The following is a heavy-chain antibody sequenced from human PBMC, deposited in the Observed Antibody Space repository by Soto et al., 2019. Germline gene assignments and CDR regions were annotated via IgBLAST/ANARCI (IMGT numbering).Heavy chain of an antibody. Sequence: SETLSLTCTVSGRSISSYYWSWIPQPPGKGLEWIGYIYYSGSTNYNPSLKSRVTLSVDTSKNQFSLKLSSVTAADMAVYYCARAYSGYADYWGQGALVTV. J-gene: IGHJ4*02. CDR2: IYYSGST. CDR1: GRSISSYY. D-gene: IGHD5-12*01. V-gene: IGHV4-59*01. CDR3: ARAYSGYADY.